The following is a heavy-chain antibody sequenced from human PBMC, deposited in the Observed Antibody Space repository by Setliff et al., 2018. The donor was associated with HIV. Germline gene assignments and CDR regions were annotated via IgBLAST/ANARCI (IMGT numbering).Heavy chain of an antibody. CDR1: GGSISSYF. D-gene: IGHD2-2*01. CDR3: ARIYAYGSYYFDY. Sequence: ETLSLTCTVSGGSISSYFWSWVRQPPGKGLEWIGYIYYSGSTNYNPSLKSRVTMSVDTFKNQFSLKLTSVTAADTAVYYCARIYAYGSYYFDYWGQGTLVTVSS. V-gene: IGHV4-59*01. J-gene: IGHJ4*02. CDR2: IYYSGST.